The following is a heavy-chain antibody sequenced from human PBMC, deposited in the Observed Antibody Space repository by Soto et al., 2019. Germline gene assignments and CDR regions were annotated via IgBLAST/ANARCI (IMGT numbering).Heavy chain of an antibody. D-gene: IGHD2-21*02. CDR1: GGSISSPYYY. J-gene: IGHJ1*01. CDR3: ADGLHCGGDCPISEYFHH. V-gene: IGHV4-39*01. Sequence: SKTLSLTCTVSGGSISSPYYYWGWIRQSPGKGLEWIGSTYYSGSTYYGPSLKSRATISVDTSENQFSLKLKSVTAADTAVYYCADGLHCGGDCPISEYFHHWGQGTLVTVSS. CDR2: TYYSGST.